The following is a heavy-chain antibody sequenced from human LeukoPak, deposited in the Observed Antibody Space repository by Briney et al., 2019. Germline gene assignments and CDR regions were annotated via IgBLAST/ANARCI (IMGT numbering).Heavy chain of an antibody. CDR2: INPSGGST. V-gene: IGHV1-46*01. Sequence: ASVKVSCMASGYTFTRYYIHWVRQAPGQGLEWMGIINPSGGSTSYAQKFQGRVTMTTDTYTNTAYMELSSLRPDDTAVSYCARCGATVTMFFDYCGQGTLVTVSS. D-gene: IGHD4-17*01. J-gene: IGHJ4*02. CDR3: ARCGATVTMFFDY. CDR1: GYTFTRYY.